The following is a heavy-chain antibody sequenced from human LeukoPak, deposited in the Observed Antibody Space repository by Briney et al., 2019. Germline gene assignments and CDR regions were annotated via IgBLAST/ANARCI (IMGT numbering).Heavy chain of an antibody. Sequence: KSGGSLRLSCATSGFTFSSYTMNWVRQAPGKGLEWVSSIRSSSTYIYYADSVKGRFTISRDDAKNSLYLQMNSLTAEDTAEYYCARNKINTVTTGWYFGLWGRGTLVSVSS. CDR1: GFTFSSYT. J-gene: IGHJ2*01. D-gene: IGHD4-17*01. CDR3: ARNKINTVTTGWYFGL. V-gene: IGHV3-21*01. CDR2: IRSSSTYI.